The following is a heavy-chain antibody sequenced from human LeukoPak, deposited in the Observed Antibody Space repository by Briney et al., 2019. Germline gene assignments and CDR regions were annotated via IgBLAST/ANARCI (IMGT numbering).Heavy chain of an antibody. CDR3: APRRDIEHSYVYGKWFDP. CDR2: INHSGSS. J-gene: IGHJ5*02. V-gene: IGHV4-34*01. CDR1: GGSFSAYY. D-gene: IGHD5-18*01. Sequence: SETLSLTCAVYGGSFSAYYWTWIRQPPGKGLEWIGEINHSGSSNYNSSLRSRVTISVDTSYKQFSLRLSSVTAADTAVYYCAPRRDIEHSYVYGKWFDPWGQGTRVIVSS.